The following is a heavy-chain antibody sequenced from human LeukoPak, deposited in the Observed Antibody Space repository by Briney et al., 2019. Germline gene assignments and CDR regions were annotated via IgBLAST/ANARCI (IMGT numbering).Heavy chain of an antibody. D-gene: IGHD3-10*01. Sequence: GGSLRLSCAASGFTFSNYNMNWVRQAPGKWLEWVSAISGSGGSTYYADSVKGRFTISRDNSKNTLYLQMNSLRAEDTAVYYCAKWGQFGEFDYWGQGTLVTVSS. J-gene: IGHJ4*02. CDR3: AKWGQFGEFDY. CDR2: ISGSGGST. V-gene: IGHV3-23*01. CDR1: GFTFSNYN.